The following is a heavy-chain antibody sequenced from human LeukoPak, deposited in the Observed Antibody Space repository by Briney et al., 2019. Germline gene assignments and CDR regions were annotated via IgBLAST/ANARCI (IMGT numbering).Heavy chain of an antibody. Sequence: ASVKVSCKASGYTFTSYGISWVRQAPGQGLEWMGWISAYNGNTNYAQKLQGRVTMTTDTSTSTAYMELRSLRSDDTAVYYCARDLVDSSGYYYVSAFDIWGQGTMVTVSS. CDR3: ARDLVDSSGYYYVSAFDI. CDR2: ISAYNGNT. CDR1: GYTFTSYG. J-gene: IGHJ3*02. V-gene: IGHV1-18*01. D-gene: IGHD3-22*01.